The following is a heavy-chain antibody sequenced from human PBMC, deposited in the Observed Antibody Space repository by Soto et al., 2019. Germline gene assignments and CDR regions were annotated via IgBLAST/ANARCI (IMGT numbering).Heavy chain of an antibody. CDR1: GGSISSGGYY. Sequence: PSETLSLTCTVSGGSISSGGYYWSWIRQHPGKGLEWIGYIYYSGSTYYNPSLKSRVTISVDTSKNQFSLELSSVTAADTAVYYGARDRRSSTSRNYYYYGMDVWGQGTTVTVSS. J-gene: IGHJ6*02. V-gene: IGHV4-31*03. CDR3: ARDRRSSTSRNYYYYGMDV. D-gene: IGHD2-2*01. CDR2: IYYSGST.